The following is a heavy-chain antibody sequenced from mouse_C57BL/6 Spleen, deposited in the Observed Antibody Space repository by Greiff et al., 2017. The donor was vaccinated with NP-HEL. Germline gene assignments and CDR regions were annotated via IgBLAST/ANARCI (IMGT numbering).Heavy chain of an antibody. D-gene: IGHD2-2*01. V-gene: IGHV1-53*01. Sequence: QVQLQQPGTELVKPGASVKLSCKASGYTFTSYWMHWVKQRPGQGLEWIGNINPSNGGTNYNEKFKSKATLTVDKSCSTAYMQLSSLTSEDSAVYYCARSPIYYGYDDAMDYWGQGTSVTVSS. CDR2: INPSNGGT. CDR1: GYTFTSYW. CDR3: ARSPIYYGYDDAMDY. J-gene: IGHJ4*01.